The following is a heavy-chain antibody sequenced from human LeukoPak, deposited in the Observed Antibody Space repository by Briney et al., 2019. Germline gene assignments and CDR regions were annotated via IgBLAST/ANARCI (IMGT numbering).Heavy chain of an antibody. CDR2: IYYSGST. CDR1: GGSISSSSYY. D-gene: IGHD3-9*01. CDR3: AREIRYFDWLFDAFDI. J-gene: IGHJ3*02. Sequence: SETLSLTCTVSGGSISSSSYYWGWIRQPPGKGLEWIGSIYYSGSTYYNPSLKSRVTISVDTSKNQFSLKLSSVTAADTAVYYCAREIRYFDWLFDAFDIWGQGTMVTVSS. V-gene: IGHV4-39*07.